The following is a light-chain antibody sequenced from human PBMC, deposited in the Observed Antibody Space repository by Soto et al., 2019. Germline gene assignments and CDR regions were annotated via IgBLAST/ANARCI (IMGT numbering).Light chain of an antibody. Sequence: EIVMTQSPATLSVSPGERATLSCRASQSVTSNLAWYQQKRGQAPRLLIYGASTRATGIPARFSGSGSGTDFTLTISRLESEDFAVYYCQQYGSSPGTFGQGTKVEIK. CDR2: GAS. CDR3: QQYGSSPGT. V-gene: IGKV3-15*01. J-gene: IGKJ1*01. CDR1: QSVTSN.